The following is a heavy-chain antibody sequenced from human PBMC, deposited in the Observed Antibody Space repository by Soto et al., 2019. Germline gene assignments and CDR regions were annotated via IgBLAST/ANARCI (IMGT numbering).Heavy chain of an antibody. Sequence: QVQLQESGPGLVKPSETLSLTCTVSGGSISSYYWSWIRQPPGKGLEWIGYIYYSGSTNYNPSLRSRSTIXXAXSTXQFSLKLSSVTAADTAGYNCARGDFRSCYFYGMDVWGQGTTVTVSS. CDR1: GGSISSYY. CDR2: IYYSGST. D-gene: IGHD2-15*01. J-gene: IGHJ6*02. V-gene: IGHV4-59*01. CDR3: ARGDFRSCYFYGMDV.